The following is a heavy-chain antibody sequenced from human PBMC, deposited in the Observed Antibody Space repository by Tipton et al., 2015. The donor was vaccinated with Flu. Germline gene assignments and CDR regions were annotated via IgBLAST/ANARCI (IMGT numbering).Heavy chain of an antibody. J-gene: IGHJ5*01. CDR1: GFTFSHYW. Sequence: SLRLSCATSGFTFSHYWMNWVRQAPGKGLEWVANINQDGSEKHYVESVKGRFTISRDNAKNSLYLQMNGLRHDDTAFYYCAKDRGAYGEHPWFDSWGQGTLVTVSS. CDR3: AKDRGAYGEHPWFDS. CDR2: INQDGSEK. D-gene: IGHD4-17*01. V-gene: IGHV3-7*03.